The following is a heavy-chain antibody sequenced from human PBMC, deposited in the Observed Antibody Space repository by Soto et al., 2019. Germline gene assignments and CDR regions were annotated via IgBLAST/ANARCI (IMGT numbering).Heavy chain of an antibody. CDR1: GFSLSTSGVG. CDR2: IYWDEDK. J-gene: IGHJ3*02. CDR3: SHTPTMIVAFDI. V-gene: IGHV2-5*02. D-gene: IGHD3-22*01. Sequence: QITLKESGPTLVKPTQTLTLTCTFSGFSLSTSGVGVGWIRQPPEKALEWLALIYWDEDKRYSPSLKSRRTTTKDTSKNQVVLTMTSMDPVDTATYYCSHTPTMIVAFDIWGQGTMVTVSS.